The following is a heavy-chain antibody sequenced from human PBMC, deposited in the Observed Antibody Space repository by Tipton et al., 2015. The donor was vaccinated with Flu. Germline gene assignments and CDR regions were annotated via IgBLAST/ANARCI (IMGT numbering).Heavy chain of an antibody. Sequence: TLSLTYTVSGGSISSYYWSWIRQPAGKGLEWIGRIYTSGSTNYNPSLKSRVTMSVDTSKNQFSLKLSSVTAADTAVYYCAREGVGASASSYYYYYMDVWGKGTTVTVSS. CDR3: AREGVGASASSYYYYYMDV. V-gene: IGHV4-4*07. J-gene: IGHJ6*03. CDR1: GGSISSYY. CDR2: IYTSGST. D-gene: IGHD1-26*01.